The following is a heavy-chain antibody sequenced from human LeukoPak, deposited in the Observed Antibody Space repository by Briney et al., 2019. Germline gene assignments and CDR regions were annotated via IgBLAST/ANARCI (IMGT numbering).Heavy chain of an antibody. Sequence: GRSLRLSCAASGFTFSSYGMHWARQAPGKGLEWVAVIWYDGSNIYYADSVKGRFTISRDNSKNTLYLQMNSLRAEDTAVYFCARAGHGSIIYFDYWGQGTLVTVSS. D-gene: IGHD3-10*01. CDR2: IWYDGSNI. CDR1: GFTFSSYG. CDR3: ARAGHGSIIYFDY. J-gene: IGHJ4*02. V-gene: IGHV3-33*01.